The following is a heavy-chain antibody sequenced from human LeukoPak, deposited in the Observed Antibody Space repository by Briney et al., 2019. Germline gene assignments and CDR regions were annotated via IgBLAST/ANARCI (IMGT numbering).Heavy chain of an antibody. V-gene: IGHV5-51*01. CDR2: IYPGDSDT. CDR1: GDSFTSYW. Sequence: GESLKISCKGSGDSFTSYWIGWVRQMPGKGLEWMGIIYPGDSDTRYSPSFQGQVTISADKSISTAYLQWSSLKASDTAMYYCARHAYCSSTTCYYYYDIDVWGQGTTVTVSS. D-gene: IGHD2-2*01. J-gene: IGHJ6*02. CDR3: ARHAYCSSTTCYYYYDIDV.